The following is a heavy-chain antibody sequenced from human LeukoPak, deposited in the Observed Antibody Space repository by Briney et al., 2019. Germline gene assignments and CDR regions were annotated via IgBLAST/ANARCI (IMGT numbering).Heavy chain of an antibody. Sequence: PGGSLRLSCAASGFTFSTYWMHWLRQAPGKGLVWVSRIKSDGSTNYADSVKGRFTISRDNAKNTLSLQMNSLRPEDTGVYYCARAPSEIGGYYPEYFRHWGQGTLVTVSS. CDR1: GFTFSTYW. V-gene: IGHV3-74*01. CDR2: IKSDGST. CDR3: ARAPSEIGGYYPEYFRH. D-gene: IGHD3-22*01. J-gene: IGHJ1*01.